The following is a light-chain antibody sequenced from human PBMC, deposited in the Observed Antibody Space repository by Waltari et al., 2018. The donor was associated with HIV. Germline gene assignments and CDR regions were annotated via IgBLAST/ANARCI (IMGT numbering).Light chain of an antibody. V-gene: IGKV3-15*01. Sequence: EIVMTQSPATLSVSPGERATLSCRASQSVSSNLAWYQQKPGQGPRLLIYGASTRATGIPARFSGSGSGTEFTLTISSLQSEDFAVYYCQQYNNWPSFTFGPGTKVDIK. CDR3: QQYNNWPSFT. CDR2: GAS. J-gene: IGKJ3*01. CDR1: QSVSSN.